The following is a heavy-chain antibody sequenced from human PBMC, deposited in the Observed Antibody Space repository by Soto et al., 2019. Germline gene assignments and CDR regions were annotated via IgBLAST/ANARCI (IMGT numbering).Heavy chain of an antibody. V-gene: IGHV6-1*01. J-gene: IGHJ5*01. CDR2: TYYRSKWYN. CDR1: GDSVSSNRAG. Sequence: SQTLSLTCDISGDSVSSNRAGWSWIRQSPSRGLEWLGRTYYRSKWYNDYAVSVKGRITINPDTSNNQLSLQLNSVTPDDTAVYYCARLIGNSWLDSWGQGTLVTSPQ. D-gene: IGHD2-8*01. CDR3: ARLIGNSWLDS.